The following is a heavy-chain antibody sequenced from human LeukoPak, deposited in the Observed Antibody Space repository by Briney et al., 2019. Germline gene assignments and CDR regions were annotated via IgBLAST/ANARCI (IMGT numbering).Heavy chain of an antibody. J-gene: IGHJ3*02. CDR1: GYTFAGYY. CDR2: INPNSGGT. V-gene: IGHV1-2*02. D-gene: IGHD3-22*01. Sequence: ASVKVSCKASGYTFAGYYMHWVRQAPGQGLEWMGWINPNSGGTNYAQKFQGRVTMTRDTSISTAYMELSRLRSDDTAVYYRARGGYYYDSSGDHAFDIWGQGTMVTVSS. CDR3: ARGGYYYDSSGDHAFDI.